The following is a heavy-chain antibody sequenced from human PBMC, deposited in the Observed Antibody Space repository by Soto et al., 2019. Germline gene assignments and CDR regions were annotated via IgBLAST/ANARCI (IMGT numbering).Heavy chain of an antibody. V-gene: IGHV3-30*03. CDR1: GVTFSSYG. Sequence: AGGSLRLSCVASGVTFSSYGIHWVRQAPGKGLEWVAVVSYDGSNKHYADSVKGRFIISRDNSKNTLYLQMNSLRAEDTSVFFCAREVVNWNGPYYYGMDVWGQGTTVTVSS. CDR3: AREVVNWNGPYYYGMDV. J-gene: IGHJ6*02. D-gene: IGHD1-20*01. CDR2: VSYDGSNK.